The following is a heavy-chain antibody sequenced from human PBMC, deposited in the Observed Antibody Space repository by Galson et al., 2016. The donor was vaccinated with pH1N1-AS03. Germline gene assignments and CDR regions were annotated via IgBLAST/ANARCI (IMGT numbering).Heavy chain of an antibody. J-gene: IGHJ3*01. Sequence: SLRLXCAASXFTFGDFEMNWVRQAPGKGLEWVAYISGSGDTTYYADSVKGRLTISRDSVKDSLYLQMASLRVEDTALYYCVRAEPYYYNRRKYFAFLLWGQGTTVIVSS. CDR2: ISGSGDTT. CDR3: VRAEPYYYNRRKYFAFLL. V-gene: IGHV3-48*03. CDR1: XFTFGDFE. D-gene: IGHD1-26*01.